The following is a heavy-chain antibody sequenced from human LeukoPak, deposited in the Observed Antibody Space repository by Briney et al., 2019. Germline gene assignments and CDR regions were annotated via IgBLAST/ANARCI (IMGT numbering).Heavy chain of an antibody. Sequence: ASVKVSCKASGYSFTGYYMHWVRQAPGQGLEWMGWINPNSGGTHYAQKFQGRVTMTGDTSISTAYMELSRLRSEDTAVYYCALGYYYYGMDVWGQGTTVTVSS. J-gene: IGHJ6*02. CDR1: GYSFTGYY. CDR3: ALGYYYYGMDV. D-gene: IGHD3-16*01. CDR2: INPNSGGT. V-gene: IGHV1-2*02.